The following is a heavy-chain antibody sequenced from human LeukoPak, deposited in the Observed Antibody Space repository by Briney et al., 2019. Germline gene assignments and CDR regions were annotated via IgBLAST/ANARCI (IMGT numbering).Heavy chain of an antibody. J-gene: IGHJ4*02. CDR3: ARRAAGGVVDLDY. CDR1: GYTFTGYY. V-gene: IGHV1-2*02. CDR2: INPNSGGT. Sequence: ASVKVSCKASGYTFTGYYMHWVRQAPGQGLEWMGWINPNSGGTNYAQKFQGRVTMTRDTSISTAYMELSRLRSDDTAEYYCARRAAGGVVDLDYWGQGTLVTVSS. D-gene: IGHD2-15*01.